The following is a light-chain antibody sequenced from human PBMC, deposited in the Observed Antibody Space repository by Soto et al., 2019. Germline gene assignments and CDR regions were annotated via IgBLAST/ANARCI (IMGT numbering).Light chain of an antibody. CDR3: QQRDIWPWT. Sequence: EIVLTQSPGTLSLSPGERVTLSCRASQSVSSSYLAWYQQKPGQAPRLLIYGASSRATGIPDRFSGSGSGTEFTLSIGSLQSEDFAVYYCQQRDIWPWTFGQGTKVDIK. CDR1: QSVSSSY. V-gene: IGKV3D-20*02. CDR2: GAS. J-gene: IGKJ1*01.